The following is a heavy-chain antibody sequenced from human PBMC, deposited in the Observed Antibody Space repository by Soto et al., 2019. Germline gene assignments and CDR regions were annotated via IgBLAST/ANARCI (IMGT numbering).Heavy chain of an antibody. V-gene: IGHV4-31*03. D-gene: IGHD3-10*01. CDR2: IYYSGST. J-gene: IGHJ3*02. Sequence: SETLSLTCTVSGGSISSGGYYWSWIRQHPGKGLEWIGYIYYSGSTYYNPSLKSRVTISVDTSKNQFSLKLSSVTAADTAVYYCARERITMVRGVIIKAPSPKDAFEIWGQGTMVTVSS. CDR3: ARERITMVRGVIIKAPSPKDAFEI. CDR1: GGSISSGGYY.